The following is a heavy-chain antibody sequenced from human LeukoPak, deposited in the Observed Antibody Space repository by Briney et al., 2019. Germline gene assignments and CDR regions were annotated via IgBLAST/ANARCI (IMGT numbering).Heavy chain of an antibody. CDR1: GDSISNYY. J-gene: IGHJ4*02. Sequence: SETLSLTCTVSGDSISNYYRNWIRQSPGKGLEWLGYIHNSGGTKYNPSLNSRVSISVDTSRNQFSLKLSSVTAADTAVYYCATGIGWLLLYWGQGTLVTVSS. D-gene: IGHD3-22*01. CDR2: IHNSGGT. CDR3: ATGIGWLLLY. V-gene: IGHV4-59*01.